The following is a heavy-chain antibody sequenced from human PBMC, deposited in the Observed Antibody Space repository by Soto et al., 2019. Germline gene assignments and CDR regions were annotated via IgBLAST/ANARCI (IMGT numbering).Heavy chain of an antibody. CDR1: GFTFSSYA. CDR3: AKATGYSSSWYFDY. J-gene: IGHJ4*02. D-gene: IGHD6-13*01. V-gene: IGHV3-23*01. CDR2: ISGSGGST. Sequence: PGGSLRLSCAASGFTFSSYAMSWVRQAPGKGLEWVSAISGSGGSTYYADSVKGRFTISRDDSKNTLYLQMNSLRAEDTAVYYCAKATGYSSSWYFDYWGQGTLVTVSS.